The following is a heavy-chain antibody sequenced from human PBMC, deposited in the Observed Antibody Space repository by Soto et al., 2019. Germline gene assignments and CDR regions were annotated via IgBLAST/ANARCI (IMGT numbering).Heavy chain of an antibody. V-gene: IGHV1-18*01. Sequence: QVQLVQSGGEVKKPGASVKGSCKASGYTFSDYGISWVRQAPGQRPEYMGWISTNNGNTKYAQNIQGRVTMTTDTPTSTGYMELRSLRPDDTAVYYCAIQRAGAYGMDVWGQGTTVTVSS. CDR3: AIQRAGAYGMDV. J-gene: IGHJ6*02. CDR2: ISTNNGNT. D-gene: IGHD3-10*01. CDR1: GYTFSDYG.